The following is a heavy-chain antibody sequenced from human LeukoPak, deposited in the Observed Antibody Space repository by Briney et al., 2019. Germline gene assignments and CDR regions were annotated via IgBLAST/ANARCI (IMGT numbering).Heavy chain of an antibody. CDR1: GGSFSGYY. Sequence: PSETLSLTCAVYGGSFSGYYWSWIRQPPGKGLEWIGEINHSGSTNYNPSLKSRVTISVDTSKNQFSLKLSSVTAADTAVYYCARGYDSGSYYFDYWGQGTLVTVSS. J-gene: IGHJ4*02. CDR3: ARGYDSGSYYFDY. V-gene: IGHV4-34*01. D-gene: IGHD3-16*01. CDR2: INHSGST.